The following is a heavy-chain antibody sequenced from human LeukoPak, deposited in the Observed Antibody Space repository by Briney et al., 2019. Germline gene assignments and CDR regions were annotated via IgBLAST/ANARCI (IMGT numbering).Heavy chain of an antibody. CDR3: ATSLAVVAATSYFDC. CDR2: ISGSGGST. D-gene: IGHD2-15*01. Sequence: PGGSLRLSCAASGFTFSSYAMSWVRQVPGKGLEWVSAISGSGGSTYYADSVKGRFTISRDNSKNTLYLQMNSLRAEDTAVYYCATSLAVVAATSYFDCWGQGTLVTVSS. J-gene: IGHJ4*02. CDR1: GFTFSSYA. V-gene: IGHV3-23*01.